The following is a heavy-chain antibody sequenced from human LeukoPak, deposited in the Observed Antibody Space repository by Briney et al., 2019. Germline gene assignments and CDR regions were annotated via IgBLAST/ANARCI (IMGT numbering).Heavy chain of an antibody. J-gene: IGHJ3*02. CDR2: IRKKQNRYST. CDR3: TREGGEGDYTAFDI. Sequence: GGSLRLSCAASGFTFSDYYMSWIRQAPGKGLEWIGRIRKKQNRYSTEYAASVKGRFVISRDDSQDSMFLQMSSLETEDTAVYYCTREGGEGDYTAFDIWGQGTMVTVSS. V-gene: IGHV3-72*01. CDR1: GFTFSDYY. D-gene: IGHD3-16*01.